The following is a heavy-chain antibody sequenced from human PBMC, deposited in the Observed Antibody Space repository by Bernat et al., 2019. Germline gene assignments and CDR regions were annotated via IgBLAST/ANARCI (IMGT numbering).Heavy chain of an antibody. V-gene: IGHV4-34*01. CDR2: INHSGST. Sequence: QVQLQQWGAGLLKPSETLSLTCAVYGGSFSGYYWSWIRQPPGKGLEWIGEINHSGSTNYNPSLKSRVTISVDTSKNQFSLKLSSVTAAVTAVYYCALEWGYCSGGSCPYYFDYWGQGTLVTVSS. J-gene: IGHJ4*02. CDR1: GGSFSGYY. CDR3: ALEWGYCSGGSCPYYFDY. D-gene: IGHD2-15*01.